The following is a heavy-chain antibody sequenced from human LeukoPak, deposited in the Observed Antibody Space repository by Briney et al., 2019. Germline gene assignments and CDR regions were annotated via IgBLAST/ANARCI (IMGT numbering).Heavy chain of an antibody. Sequence: GSSVKVSCKASGGTFSSYAISWVRQAPGQGLEWMGRIIPILGIANYAQKFQGRVTITADKSTSTAYMELSSLRSEDTAVYYCASISRDGYKRGPWSFDYWGQGTLVTVSS. D-gene: IGHD5-24*01. CDR3: ASISRDGYKRGPWSFDY. V-gene: IGHV1-69*04. J-gene: IGHJ4*02. CDR2: IIPILGIA. CDR1: GGTFSSYA.